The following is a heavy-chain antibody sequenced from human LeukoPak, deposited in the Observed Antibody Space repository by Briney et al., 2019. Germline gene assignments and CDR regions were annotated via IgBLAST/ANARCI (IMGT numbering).Heavy chain of an antibody. V-gene: IGHV3-7*05. J-gene: IGHJ4*02. D-gene: IGHD2-2*01. CDR1: GFTFSSHW. Sequence: GGSLRLSCAASGFTFSSHWMSWVRQAPGKGLEWVANINQDGDVKYYVDSVKGRFTISRDNAKNSLYLQVNSLRAEDSAVYYCARDGVGPGIYFDYWGQGTLVTVSS. CDR2: INQDGDVK. CDR3: ARDGVGPGIYFDY.